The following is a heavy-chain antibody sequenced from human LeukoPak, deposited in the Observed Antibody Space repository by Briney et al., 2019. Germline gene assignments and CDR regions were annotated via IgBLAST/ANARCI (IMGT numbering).Heavy chain of an antibody. D-gene: IGHD3-10*01. CDR1: GFTFSSYA. CDR2: ISYDGSNK. J-gene: IGHJ4*02. CDR3: ARPREYYGSGSYPLDY. Sequence: GRSLRLSCAASGFTFSSYAMHWVRQAPGKGLEWVAVISYDGSNKYYADSVKGRFTISRDNSKNTPYLQMNSLRAEDTAVYYCARPREYYGSGSYPLDYWGRGTLVTVSS. V-gene: IGHV3-30*04.